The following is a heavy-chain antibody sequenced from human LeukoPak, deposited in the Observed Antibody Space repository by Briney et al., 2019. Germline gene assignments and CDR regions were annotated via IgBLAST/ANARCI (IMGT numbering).Heavy chain of an antibody. J-gene: IGHJ4*02. CDR2: IHPSGAT. CDR1: GGSISSYY. V-gene: IGHV4-4*09. D-gene: IGHD1-1*01. CDR3: GRLYNPWYLDY. Sequence: SETLSLTCRVSGGSISSYYWSWIRQPPGKGLEWIGYIHPSGATNYNPSPKRRVTISLDTSKNQFSLKVTSVTAADTAVYYCGRLYNPWYLDYWGQGTLVTVSS.